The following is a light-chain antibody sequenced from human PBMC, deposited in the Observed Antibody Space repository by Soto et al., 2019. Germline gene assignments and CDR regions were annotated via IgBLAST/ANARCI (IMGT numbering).Light chain of an antibody. J-gene: IGLJ1*01. V-gene: IGLV3-1*01. CDR3: QAWDSGFYV. Sequence: SYELTQPPSVSVSPGQTASITCSGDKLGNKDAYWYQQKPGQSPVLVIYQEDKRPSGIPDRFYGSNSGNTATLTISGTQDVDEDDYYCQAWDSGFYVFGTGTKLTVL. CDR1: KLGNKD. CDR2: QED.